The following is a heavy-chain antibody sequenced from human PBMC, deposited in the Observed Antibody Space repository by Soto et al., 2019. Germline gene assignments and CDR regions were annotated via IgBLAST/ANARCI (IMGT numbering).Heavy chain of an antibody. Sequence: ASETLSLTCAVSGYSISSSNWWGWIRQPPGKGLEWIGYIYYSGSTYYNPSLKSRVTMSVDTSKNQFSLKLSSVTAVDTAVYYCARSDDILTGYYNWFDPWGQGTLVTVSS. J-gene: IGHJ5*02. CDR3: ARSDDILTGYYNWFDP. CDR2: IYYSGST. CDR1: GYSISSSNW. V-gene: IGHV4-28*01. D-gene: IGHD3-9*01.